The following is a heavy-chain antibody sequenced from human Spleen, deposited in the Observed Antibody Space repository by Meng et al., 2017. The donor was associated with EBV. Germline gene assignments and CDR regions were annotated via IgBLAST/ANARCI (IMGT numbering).Heavy chain of an antibody. V-gene: IGHV4-39*07. J-gene: IGHJ4*02. Sequence: QLQLKESGPGLVKPSGTLSLNCTVSGGSISSSSSYWAWVRQPPGKGLEWIGAIHYKGTNFYNPSLKSRVTMSVDTSKNQFSLKMTSVTAADTAVYYCARGNWALLWGQGTLVTVSS. CDR1: GGSISSSSSY. D-gene: IGHD1-26*01. CDR3: ARGNWALL. CDR2: IHYKGTN.